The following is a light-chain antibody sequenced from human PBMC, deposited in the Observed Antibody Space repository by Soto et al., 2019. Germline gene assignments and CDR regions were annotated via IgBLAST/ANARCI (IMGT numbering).Light chain of an antibody. CDR3: QKYYSTPPT. V-gene: IGKV4-1*01. J-gene: IGKJ4*01. Sequence: DIVMTQSPDSLAVSLGERATINCKSSQSVLYSSNNKNYLTWYQQKPGQPPKLLVYWASTRESGVPDRFSGSGSGTDFTLTISSLQAEDVAVYYCQKYYSTPPTFGGGTKVEI. CDR2: WAS. CDR1: QSVLYSSNNKNY.